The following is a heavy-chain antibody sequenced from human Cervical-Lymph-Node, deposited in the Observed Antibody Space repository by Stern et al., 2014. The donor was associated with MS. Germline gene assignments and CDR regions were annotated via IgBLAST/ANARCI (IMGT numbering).Heavy chain of an antibody. CDR1: GGTFSKFP. Sequence: VQLVQSGAEVTKPWSSVKVSCKASGGTFSKFPSSWVRQAPGQGIERLGGSYPVFGTPTYAQKFRGRVTITADVSTSTVYMELSSLRSDDTAVYSCALSSETSDRWYSLGYDLWGQGTLVTVSS. CDR3: ALSSETSDRWYSLGYDL. V-gene: IGHV1-69*01. J-gene: IGHJ5*02. CDR2: SYPVFGTP. D-gene: IGHD6-13*01.